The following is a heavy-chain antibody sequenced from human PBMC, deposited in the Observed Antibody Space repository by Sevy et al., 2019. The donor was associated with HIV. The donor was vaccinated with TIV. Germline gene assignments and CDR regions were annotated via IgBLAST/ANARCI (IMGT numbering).Heavy chain of an antibody. CDR1: GYTFSSYG. Sequence: ASVKVSCKASGYTFSSYGISWVRQAPGQGLEWMGWIVVYNGNIRYGQNLQDRVTMTTDTSTSTAYMELRSLRSDDTAVYYCAGISTVRGKFNWFDPWGQGTLVTVSS. J-gene: IGHJ5*02. D-gene: IGHD3-10*01. CDR3: AGISTVRGKFNWFDP. V-gene: IGHV1-18*01. CDR2: IVVYNGNI.